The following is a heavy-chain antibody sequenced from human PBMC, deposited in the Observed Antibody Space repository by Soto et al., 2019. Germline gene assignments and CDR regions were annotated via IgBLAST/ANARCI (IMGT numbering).Heavy chain of an antibody. CDR3: AREAQAPYDYIWGSYRHFDY. J-gene: IGHJ4*02. V-gene: IGHV1-69*04. CDR1: GGTFSSYT. Sequence: GASVKVSCKASGGTFSSYTISWVRQAPGQGLEWMGRIIPILGIANYAQKFQGIVTITADKSTSTAYMELSSLRSEDTAVYSCAREAQAPYDYIWGSYRHFDYWGQGTLVTVSS. D-gene: IGHD3-16*02. CDR2: IIPILGIA.